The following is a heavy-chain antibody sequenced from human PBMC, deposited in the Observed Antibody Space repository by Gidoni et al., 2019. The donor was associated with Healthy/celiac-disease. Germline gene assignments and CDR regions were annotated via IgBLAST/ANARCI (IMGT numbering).Heavy chain of an antibody. D-gene: IGHD1-26*01. J-gene: IGHJ3*02. Sequence: QVQLVQSGAEVKKPGASVTVSCKVSEYTLTELSMHWVRQSPGKGLEWMGGFDPEDRETIDSQKFQGRVTMTEDTSTDTAYMELSSLRSEDTAVYYCATRLMPSEWELRAARWDNDAFDIWGQGTMVTVSS. CDR3: ATRLMPSEWELRAARWDNDAFDI. CDR2: FDPEDRET. CDR1: EYTLTELS. V-gene: IGHV1-24*01.